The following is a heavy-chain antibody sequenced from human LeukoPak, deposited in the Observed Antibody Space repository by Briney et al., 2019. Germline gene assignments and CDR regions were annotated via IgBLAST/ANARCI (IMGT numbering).Heavy chain of an antibody. V-gene: IGHV3-48*02. CDR1: GFTFTTYT. J-gene: IGHJ4*02. D-gene: IGHD2-21*02. CDR3: ARDSWEYCGGDCSFDY. CDR2: ISSSSSAI. Sequence: GGSLRLSCAASGFTFTTYTMNWVRQTPGEGLEWVSFISSSSSAIYYADSVKGRFTISRDNAKNSLYLQMNSLRDEDTAVYYCARDSWEYCGGDCSFDYWGQGTLVTVSS.